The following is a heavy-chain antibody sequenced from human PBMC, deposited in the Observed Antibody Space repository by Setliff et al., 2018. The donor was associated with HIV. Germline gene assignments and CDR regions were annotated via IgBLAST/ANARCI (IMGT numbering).Heavy chain of an antibody. J-gene: IGHJ6*02. V-gene: IGHV3-7*01. CDR1: GFTFSTYA. D-gene: IGHD2-21*02. CDR2: IKEDGSVT. Sequence: QSGGSLRLSCAASGFTFSTYAMTWVRQSPGKGLEWVADIKEDGSVTQYIDSVRGRFTISRDNANSTVYLQMNNLRADDTAVYYCTRDRRGAWFDFQQYYGMDVWGQGTTVTVSS. CDR3: TRDRRGAWFDFQQYYGMDV.